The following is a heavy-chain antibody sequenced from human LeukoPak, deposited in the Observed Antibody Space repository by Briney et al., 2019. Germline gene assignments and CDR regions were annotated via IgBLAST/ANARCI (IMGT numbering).Heavy chain of an antibody. CDR1: GGSISSTSYY. CDR2: MSYSGNT. D-gene: IGHD5-18*01. CDR3: ARQIVDEIQRCHN. J-gene: IGHJ4*02. V-gene: IGHV4-39*01. Sequence: PSETLSLTCTVSGGSISSTSYYWGWIRQPPGKGLEWIGSMSYSGNTYYSPSLKSRVTISVDTSKKQVSLKLSSVTAADTGVYFCARQIVDEIQRCHNWGQGTLVTVSS.